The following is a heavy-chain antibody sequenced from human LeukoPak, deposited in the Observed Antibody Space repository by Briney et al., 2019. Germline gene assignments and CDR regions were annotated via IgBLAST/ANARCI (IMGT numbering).Heavy chain of an antibody. CDR2: IYYSANT. Sequence: SETLSLTCTVSGGYISSYYWSWIRQPPGKGLEWIGYIYYSANTKYNPSLKSRVTISVDTSKNQFSLKLSSVTAADTAVYYCARDLYYYGSGSIEGIDYWGQGTLVTVSS. J-gene: IGHJ4*02. V-gene: IGHV4-59*12. CDR1: GGYISSYY. CDR3: ARDLYYYGSGSIEGIDY. D-gene: IGHD3-10*01.